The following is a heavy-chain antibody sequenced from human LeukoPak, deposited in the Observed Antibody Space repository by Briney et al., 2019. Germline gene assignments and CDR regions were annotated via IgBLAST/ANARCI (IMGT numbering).Heavy chain of an antibody. Sequence: GGSLRLSCAASGFTFSSYSMNWVRQAPGKGLEWVSSISSSSSSYIYYADSVKGRFTISRDNAKNSLYLQMNSLRAEDTAVYYCAGCSGGSCYLDYWGQGTLVTVSS. J-gene: IGHJ4*02. CDR3: AGCSGGSCYLDY. CDR1: GFTFSSYS. CDR2: ISSSSSSYI. D-gene: IGHD2-15*01. V-gene: IGHV3-21*01.